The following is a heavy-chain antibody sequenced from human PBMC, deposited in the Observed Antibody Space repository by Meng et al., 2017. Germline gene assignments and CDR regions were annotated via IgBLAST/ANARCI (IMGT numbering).Heavy chain of an antibody. D-gene: IGHD6-13*01. V-gene: IGHV1-2*06. CDR2: INPKSGDT. Sequence: QVLVVASGGELKKPGASVKVSCKASGYTFPDYWLHWVRRAPGQGLEWMGRINPKSGDTHYAQRFQGRVTMTGDTSISTAYMELSGLRSDDTAMYYCARDEDISAAGKLFGDYWGQGTLVTVSS. CDR3: ARDEDISAAGKLFGDY. J-gene: IGHJ4*02. CDR1: GYTFPDYW.